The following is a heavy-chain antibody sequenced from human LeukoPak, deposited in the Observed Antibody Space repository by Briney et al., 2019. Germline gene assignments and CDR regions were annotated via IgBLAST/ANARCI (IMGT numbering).Heavy chain of an antibody. CDR2: ISSSSTNI. J-gene: IGHJ4*02. V-gene: IGHV3-48*02. CDR1: GFTFRSHS. CDR3: ARVSRGYDADELDY. D-gene: IGHD3-10*01. Sequence: GGSLRLSCAASGFTFRSHSMNWVRQAPGKGLEWVSSISSSSTNIYYADSVKGRFTISRDNAKNALYLQMNSLRDDDTAVYYCARVSRGYDADELDYWGQGTLVTVSS.